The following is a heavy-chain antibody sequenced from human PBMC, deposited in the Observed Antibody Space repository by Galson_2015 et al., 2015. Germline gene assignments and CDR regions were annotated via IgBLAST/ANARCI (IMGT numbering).Heavy chain of an antibody. V-gene: IGHV3-9*01. Sequence: SLRLSCAASGFTFDDYAMHWVRQAPGKGLEWVSGISWNSGSIGYADSVKGRFTISRDNAKNSLYLQMNSLRAEDTALYHCAKMGRWYCSSTSCYFILTGYYYEVSLHYWGQGTLVTVSS. J-gene: IGHJ4*02. CDR2: ISWNSGSI. CDR3: AKMGRWYCSSTSCYFILTGYYYEVSLHY. CDR1: GFTFDDYA. D-gene: IGHD2-2*01.